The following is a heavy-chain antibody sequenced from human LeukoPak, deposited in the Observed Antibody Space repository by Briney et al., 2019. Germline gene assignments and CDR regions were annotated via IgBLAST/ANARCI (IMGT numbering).Heavy chain of an antibody. J-gene: IGHJ4*02. D-gene: IGHD3-3*01. CDR1: GFTFSSYG. CDR3: ARDQYDTWSRRGNFDS. Sequence: GGSLRLSCAASGFTFSSYGMHWVRQAPGKGLEWVAVISYDGSNKYYADSVKGRFTISRDNSKNTLYLQMNSLRAEDTAVFYCARDQYDTWSRRGNFDSWGQGTLVIVSS. V-gene: IGHV3-30*03. CDR2: ISYDGSNK.